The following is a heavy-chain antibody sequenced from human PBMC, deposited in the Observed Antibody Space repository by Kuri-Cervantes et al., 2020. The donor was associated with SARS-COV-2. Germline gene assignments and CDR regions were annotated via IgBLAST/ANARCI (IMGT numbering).Heavy chain of an antibody. J-gene: IGHJ5*02. D-gene: IGHD3-3*01. V-gene: IGHV4-39*01. CDR1: GGSISSSGYY. CDR3: ARQMMSSITIFGVVITRNWFDP. Sequence: SETLSLTCTVSGGSISSSGYYWGWIRQPPGKGLEWIGSIYYSGSTYYNPSLKSRVTISVDTSKNQFSLKQSSVTAADTAVYYCARQMMSSITIFGVVITRNWFDPWGQGTLVTVSS. CDR2: IYYSGST.